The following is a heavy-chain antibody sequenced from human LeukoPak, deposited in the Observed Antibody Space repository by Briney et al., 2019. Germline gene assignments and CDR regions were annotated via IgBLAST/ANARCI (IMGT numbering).Heavy chain of an antibody. CDR1: GFTFSSYA. J-gene: IGHJ4*02. V-gene: IGHV3-23*01. Sequence: PGESLRLSCAASGFTFSSYAMSWVRQAPGKGLEWVSAISGSGGSTYYADSVKGRFTISRDNSKNTLYLQMNSLRAEDTAVYYCAKDPSSFTVTGEFDYWGQGTLVTVSS. CDR2: ISGSGGST. D-gene: IGHD4-17*01. CDR3: AKDPSSFTVTGEFDY.